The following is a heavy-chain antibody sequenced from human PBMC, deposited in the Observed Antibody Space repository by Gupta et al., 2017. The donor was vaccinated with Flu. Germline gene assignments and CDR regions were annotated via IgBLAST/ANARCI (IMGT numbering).Heavy chain of an antibody. J-gene: IGHJ6*02. CDR2: ISGSGGST. CDR3: AKGVWGVGDYYYYGMDV. D-gene: IGHD3-16*01. CDR1: GFTFSSYA. Sequence: EVQLLESVGGLVQPGGSLRLSCAASGFTFSSYAMSWVRQAPGKGLEWVSAISGSGGSTYYADSVKGRFTISRDNSKNTLYLQMNSLRAEDTAVYYCAKGVWGVGDYYYYGMDVWGQGTTVTVSS. V-gene: IGHV3-23*01.